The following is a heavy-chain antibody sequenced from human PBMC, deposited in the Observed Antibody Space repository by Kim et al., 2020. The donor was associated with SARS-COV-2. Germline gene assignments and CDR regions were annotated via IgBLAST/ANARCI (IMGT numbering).Heavy chain of an antibody. CDR2: ISAYNGNT. D-gene: IGHD6-25*01. CDR1: GYTFTNYG. CDR3: VRKVAAVYRYFDL. J-gene: IGHJ2*01. Sequence: ASVKVSCKASGYTFTNYGISWVRQAPGQGLEWMGWISAYNGNTNYAQNLQGRVTMTTDTSTNTAYMELRSLRSDDTAVYYCVRKVAAVYRYFDLWGRGTLVTVSS. V-gene: IGHV1-18*01.